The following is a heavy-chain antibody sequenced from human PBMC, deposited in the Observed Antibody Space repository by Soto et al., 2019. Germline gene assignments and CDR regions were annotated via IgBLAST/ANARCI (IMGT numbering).Heavy chain of an antibody. V-gene: IGHV3-33*01. CDR1: GFTFSSYG. Sequence: QVQLVESGGGVVQPGRYLRLSCAASGFTFSSYGMHWVRQAPGKGLAWVAVIWYDGSNKYYADSVKGRFTISRDNSKNTLYLQMNSLRAEDTAVYYCARDLGLRSPAGMTPSGWFDPWGQGTLVTVSS. J-gene: IGHJ5*02. CDR2: IWYDGSNK. CDR3: ARDLGLRSPAGMTPSGWFDP. D-gene: IGHD2-2*01.